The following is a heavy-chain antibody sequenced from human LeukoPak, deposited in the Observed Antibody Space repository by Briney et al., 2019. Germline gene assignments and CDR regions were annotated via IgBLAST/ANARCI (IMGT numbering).Heavy chain of an antibody. D-gene: IGHD2-2*01. J-gene: IGHJ5*02. CDR1: GGSISSYY. Sequence: SQTLSLTCTVSGGSISSYYWSWIRQPPGKGLEWIGYIYYSGSTNYNPSLKSRVTISVDTSKNQFSLKLSSVTAADTAVYYCARTHYCSSTSCYGGFDPWGQGTLVTVSS. V-gene: IGHV4-59*08. CDR3: ARTHYCSSTSCYGGFDP. CDR2: IYYSGST.